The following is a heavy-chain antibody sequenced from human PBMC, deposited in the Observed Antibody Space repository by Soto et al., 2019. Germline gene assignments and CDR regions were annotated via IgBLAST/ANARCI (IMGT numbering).Heavy chain of an antibody. CDR3: AKMDCSSTSCYDYYGMDV. J-gene: IGHJ6*02. CDR1: GFTFSSYG. Sequence: GGSLRLSCAASGFTFSSYGMHWVRQAPGKGLEWVAVISYDGSNKYYADSVKGRFTISRDNSKNTLYLQMNSLRAEDTAVYYCAKMDCSSTSCYDYYGMDVWGQGTTVTVSS. D-gene: IGHD2-2*01. CDR2: ISYDGSNK. V-gene: IGHV3-30*18.